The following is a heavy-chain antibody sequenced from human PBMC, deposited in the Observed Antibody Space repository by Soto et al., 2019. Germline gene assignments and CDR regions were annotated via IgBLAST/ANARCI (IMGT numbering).Heavy chain of an antibody. CDR3: RSSTSKSGLYWYFDL. V-gene: IGHV4-4*02. J-gene: IGHJ2*01. Sequence: QVQLQESGPGLVKPSGTRSLTSAVSGGSINSSNWWGWVRQPPGKGLEGIGEIYHSGTTNYNPSLKSRVTISLDKSKKQFSLKLSSVTAADAAVYYCRSSTSKSGLYWYFDLWGRGTLVTVSS. D-gene: IGHD4-4*01. CDR1: GGSINSSNW. CDR2: IYHSGTT.